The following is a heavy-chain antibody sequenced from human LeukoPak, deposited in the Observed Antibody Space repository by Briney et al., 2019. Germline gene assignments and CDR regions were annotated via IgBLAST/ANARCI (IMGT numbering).Heavy chain of an antibody. CDR3: ATLAASPPDH. CDR2: ISWNSGSI. V-gene: IGHV3-9*01. D-gene: IGHD6-13*01. Sequence: QAGGSLRLSCAASGFTFDDYAMHWVRQAPGKGLEWVSGISWNSGSIGYADSVKGRFTISRDNAKNSLYLQMNSLRAEDTALYYCATLAASPPDHWGQGTLVTVSS. J-gene: IGHJ4*02. CDR1: GFTFDDYA.